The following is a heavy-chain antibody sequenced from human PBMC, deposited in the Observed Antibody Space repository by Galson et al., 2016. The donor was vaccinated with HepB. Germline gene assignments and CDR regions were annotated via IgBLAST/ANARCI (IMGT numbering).Heavy chain of an antibody. V-gene: IGHV3-43*01. CDR1: GFTFDDYT. CDR3: AKARMYDYDSSGWALDQ. D-gene: IGHD3-22*01. Sequence: SLRLSCAASGFTFDDYTMHWVRQAPGKGLEWVSLIGWDGNRRDYADSAKGRFVISRDNRKNYLYLEMNSLRTEDTALYYCAKARMYDYDSSGWALDQCGRGTLVSVSS. CDR2: IGWDGNRR. J-gene: IGHJ4*02.